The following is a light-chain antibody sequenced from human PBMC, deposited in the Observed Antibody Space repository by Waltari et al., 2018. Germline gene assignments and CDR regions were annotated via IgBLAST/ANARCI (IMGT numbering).Light chain of an antibody. CDR1: QSVLYSSNNKNY. CDR3: QQYYSTPWT. J-gene: IGKJ1*01. V-gene: IGKV4-1*01. Sequence: DIVMTQSPDSLAVSLGEKATINCKSSQSVLYSSNNKNYLAWYQQKPGQPPKLLIYWASTRESGVPYRFSGSRSVTDFPLTLSSLQAEDVAVYYCQQYYSTPWTFGQGTKVEIK. CDR2: WAS.